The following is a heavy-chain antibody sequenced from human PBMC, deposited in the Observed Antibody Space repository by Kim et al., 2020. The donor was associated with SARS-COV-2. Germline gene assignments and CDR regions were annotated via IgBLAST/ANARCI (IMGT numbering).Heavy chain of an antibody. CDR2: IYSSGST. V-gene: IGHV4-59*13. CDR3: ARDTGTIYYYGMNV. Sequence: VSGGSISSYYWSWIRQPPGKRLEWSGYIYSSGSTNYTPSLQSRSTISVDTSKTQFSLKLRSVTAADTAVYYCARDTGTIYYYGMNVWGQGTTATV. D-gene: IGHD1-7*01. CDR1: GGSISSYY. J-gene: IGHJ6*02.